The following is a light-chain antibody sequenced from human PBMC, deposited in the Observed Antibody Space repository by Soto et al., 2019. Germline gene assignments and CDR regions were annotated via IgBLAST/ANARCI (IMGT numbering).Light chain of an antibody. V-gene: IGLV2-11*01. CDR2: DVS. CDR3: CSYAGSVV. CDR1: NTDVGRDNY. Sequence: QSALTQPRSVSGSPGQSVTISCTGTNTDVGRDNYVSWYQQHPGKAPKLMIYDVSKRPSGVPDRFAGSKSGNTASLTISGLQAVDEADYYCCSYAGSVVFGGGTKLTVL. J-gene: IGLJ2*01.